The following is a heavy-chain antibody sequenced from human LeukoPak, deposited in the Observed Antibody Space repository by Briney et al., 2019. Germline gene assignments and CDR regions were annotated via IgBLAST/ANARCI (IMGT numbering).Heavy chain of an antibody. CDR2: INAGNGNT. CDR3: ATRITMVRGVVGVDY. CDR1: GYTFTSYA. D-gene: IGHD3-10*01. V-gene: IGHV1-3*01. Sequence: AASVKVSCKASGYTFTSYAMHWVRQAPGQRLEWMGWINAGNGNTKYSQKFQGRVTITRDTSASTAYMELSSLRSEDTAVYYCATRITMVRGVVGVDYWGQGTLVTVSS. J-gene: IGHJ4*02.